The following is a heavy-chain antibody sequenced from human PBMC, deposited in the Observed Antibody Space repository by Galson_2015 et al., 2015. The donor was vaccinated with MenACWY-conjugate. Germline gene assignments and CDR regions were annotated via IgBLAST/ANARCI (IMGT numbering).Heavy chain of an antibody. CDR3: ARDPIVDTAMVPYSGYYYGMDV. J-gene: IGHJ6*02. V-gene: IGHV1-69*04. D-gene: IGHD5-18*01. CDR2: IIPILGIA. Sequence: SVKVSCKASGGTFSSYAISWVRQAPGQGLEWMGRIIPILGIANYAQKFQGRVTITADKSTSTAYMELSSLRSEDTAVYYCARDPIVDTAMVPYSGYYYGMDVWGQGTTVTVSS. CDR1: GGTFSSYA.